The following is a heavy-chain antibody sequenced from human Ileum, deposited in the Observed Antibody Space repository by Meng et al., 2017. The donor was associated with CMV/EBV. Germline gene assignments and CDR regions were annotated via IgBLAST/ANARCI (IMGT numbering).Heavy chain of an antibody. Sequence: GESLKISCAASGFPFSSYTMHWVRQAPGKGLEWVSCIASSGKDIYYADSMKGRFTISRDNAKNSLYLQMSSLRVEDTAVYYCARVGYSYAYDYWGQGTLVTVSS. CDR3: ARVGYSYAYDY. CDR2: IASSGKDI. CDR1: GFPFSSYT. V-gene: IGHV3-21*01. J-gene: IGHJ4*02. D-gene: IGHD5-18*01.